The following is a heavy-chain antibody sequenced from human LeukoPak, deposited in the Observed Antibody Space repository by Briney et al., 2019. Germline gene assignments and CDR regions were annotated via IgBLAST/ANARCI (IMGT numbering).Heavy chain of an antibody. CDR2: FYKSGNK. J-gene: IGHJ4*02. V-gene: IGHV4-39*01. CDR3: ARSSRLYGRTRFDN. Sequence: SETLSLTCNVSGDSITRSTYYWAWIRQTPGETLEYIGSFYKSGNKYYNPSVNSRVTISVDSSKNQFSLHLTSVTDADTAVYYCARSSRLYGRTRFDNWGQGSLVTVSS. D-gene: IGHD2-2*01. CDR1: GDSITRSTYY.